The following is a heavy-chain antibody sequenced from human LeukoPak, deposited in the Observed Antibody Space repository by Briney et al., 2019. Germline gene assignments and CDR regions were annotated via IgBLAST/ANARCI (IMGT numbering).Heavy chain of an antibody. J-gene: IGHJ4*02. D-gene: IGHD6-13*01. Sequence: GGSLRLSCAASGFTFSSYAMHWVRQAPGKGLEYVSTISNNGGNTNYADSVKGRFTISRDNSKNTLYLQMSSLRAEDTAVYYCVKAAGSWYGYFDYWGQGTLVTVSS. CDR2: ISNNGGNT. CDR3: VKAAGSWYGYFDY. CDR1: GFTFSSYA. V-gene: IGHV3-64D*06.